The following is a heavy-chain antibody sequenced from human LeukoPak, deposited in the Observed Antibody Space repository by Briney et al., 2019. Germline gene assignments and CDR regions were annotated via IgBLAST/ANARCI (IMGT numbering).Heavy chain of an antibody. CDR2: INHSGST. D-gene: IGHD3-9*01. CDR3: AVTYYDILTGYSPSDY. J-gene: IGHJ4*02. Sequence: SETLSLTCAVYGGSFSGYYWSWIRQPPGKGLEWIGEINHSGSTNYNPSLKGRVTIPVDTSKNQFSLKLSSVTAADTAVYYCAVTYYDILTGYSPSDYWGQGTLVTVSS. V-gene: IGHV4-34*01. CDR1: GGSFSGYY.